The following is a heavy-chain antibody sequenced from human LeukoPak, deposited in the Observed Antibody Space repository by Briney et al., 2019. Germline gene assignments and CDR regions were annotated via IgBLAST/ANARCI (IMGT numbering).Heavy chain of an antibody. CDR3: ARGDYYDSSGYPNNWFDP. J-gene: IGHJ5*02. V-gene: IGHV1-2*02. CDR1: GYTFTGYY. CDR2: MNPNSGGT. D-gene: IGHD3-22*01. Sequence: GASVKVSCKASGYTFTGYYMHWVRQAPGQGLEWMGWMNPNSGGTNYAQKFQGRVTMTRDTSISTAYMELSRLRSDDTAVYYCARGDYYDSSGYPNNWFDPWGQGTLVTVSS.